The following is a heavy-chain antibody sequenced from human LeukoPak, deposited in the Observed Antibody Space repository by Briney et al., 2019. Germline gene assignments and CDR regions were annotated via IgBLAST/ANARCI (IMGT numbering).Heavy chain of an antibody. CDR1: GFDLTTYA. CDR3: ARGVEPLAANTLAY. CDR2: LYSDGNT. V-gene: IGHV3-53*01. J-gene: IGHJ4*02. D-gene: IGHD1-14*01. Sequence: PGGSLRLSCAASGFDLTTYAMTWVRQAPGKGLEWVSVLYSDGNTKYADSVQGRFTISRDNSRNTLYLEMNSLSPDDTAVYYCARGVEPLAANTLAYWGQGTLVPVSS.